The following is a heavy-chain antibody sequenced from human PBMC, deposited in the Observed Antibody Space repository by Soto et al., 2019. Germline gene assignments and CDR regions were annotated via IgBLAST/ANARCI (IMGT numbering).Heavy chain of an antibody. V-gene: IGHV3-23*01. Sequence: EVQLLESGGGLVQPGGSLRLSCAASGFTFSSYAMSWVRQAPGKGLEWVSAISGSGGSTYYADSVKGRFTNSRDNSNNTLYLQMNSLRAEDTAVYYGAKKGLYYYGSGPFDIWGQGTMVTVSS. D-gene: IGHD3-10*01. CDR3: AKKGLYYYGSGPFDI. CDR2: ISGSGGST. CDR1: GFTFSSYA. J-gene: IGHJ3*02.